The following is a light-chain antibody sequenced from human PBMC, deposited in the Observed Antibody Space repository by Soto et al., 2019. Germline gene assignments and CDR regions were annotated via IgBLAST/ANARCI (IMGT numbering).Light chain of an antibody. CDR2: KAS. Sequence: DIRLTRSLATLSASIGDRGTITCRASQTLSDWLGWHQQKPGTAPKLLIYKASSLESGVPSRFSGSGSGTEFTLTISSRQPDDFATYYCLQYETYWTFSQGTKV. CDR3: LQYETYWT. V-gene: IGKV1-5*03. CDR1: QTLSDW. J-gene: IGKJ1*01.